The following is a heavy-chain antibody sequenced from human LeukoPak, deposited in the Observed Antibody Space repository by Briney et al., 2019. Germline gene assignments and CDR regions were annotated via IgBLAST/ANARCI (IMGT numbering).Heavy chain of an antibody. D-gene: IGHD3-10*01. CDR2: IYYSGST. CDR1: GGSISSSSYY. Sequence: SETLSLTCTVSGGSISSSSYYWSWIRQPPGKGLEWIGYIYYSGSTNYNPSLKSRVTISVDTSKNQFSLKLSSVTAADTAVYYCARGLDYYGSGMHFDYWGQGTLVTVSS. V-gene: IGHV4-61*01. J-gene: IGHJ4*02. CDR3: ARGLDYYGSGMHFDY.